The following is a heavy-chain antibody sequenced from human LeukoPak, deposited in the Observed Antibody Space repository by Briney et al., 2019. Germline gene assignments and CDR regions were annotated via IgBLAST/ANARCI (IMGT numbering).Heavy chain of an antibody. CDR2: ISYSGGT. CDR3: VRGERLGGDY. J-gene: IGHJ4*01. Sequence: SETLSLTCSVSGVSTSSYYWSWIRQSPGKGLEWIGYISYSGGTNYNPPLKSRVTLPLDTPKNQFSLQLSSVTAADTAVYYCVRGERLGGDYWGHGTLVTVSS. V-gene: IGHV4-59*01. CDR1: GVSTSSYY. D-gene: IGHD3-10*01.